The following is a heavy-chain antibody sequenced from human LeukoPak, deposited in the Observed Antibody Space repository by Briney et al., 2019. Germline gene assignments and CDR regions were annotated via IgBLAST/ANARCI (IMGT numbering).Heavy chain of an antibody. CDR1: GGSISSGGYY. Sequence: SQTLSLTCTVSGGSISSGGYYWSWIHQRPGKGLEWIGYIYYSGSTYYNPSLKSRVTISVDTSKNQFSLKLSSVTAADTAVYYCARVGSRDYVWGSYRALYYFDYWGQGTLVTVSS. J-gene: IGHJ4*02. D-gene: IGHD3-16*02. V-gene: IGHV4-31*03. CDR2: IYYSGST. CDR3: ARVGSRDYVWGSYRALYYFDY.